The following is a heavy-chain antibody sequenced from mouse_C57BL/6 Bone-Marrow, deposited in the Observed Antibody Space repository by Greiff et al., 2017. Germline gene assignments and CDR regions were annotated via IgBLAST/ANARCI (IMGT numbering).Heavy chain of an antibody. D-gene: IGHD1-1*01. Sequence: EVKLMESGAELVRPGASVKLSCTASGFNIKDDYMHWVKQRPEQGLEWIGWIDPESGDTEYASTFQGKATITADTSSNTTYLQLSSLTSEDTAVYYCATVITTVVADYWGQGTTLTVSS. CDR3: ATVITTVVADY. V-gene: IGHV14-4*01. CDR2: IDPESGDT. CDR1: GFNIKDDY. J-gene: IGHJ2*01.